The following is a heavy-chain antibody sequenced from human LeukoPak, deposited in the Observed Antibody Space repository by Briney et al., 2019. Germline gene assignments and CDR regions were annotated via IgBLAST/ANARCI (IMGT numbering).Heavy chain of an antibody. D-gene: IGHD3-22*01. Sequence: ASVKVSCKASGYTLVSYDLNWVRQAPGQGLEWMGRMNPKSGNTGYAQKFQGRVTFTRTTSISTAYMELRSLTSDDTAVYYCTRGLYYYDSSDSDGFDIWGQGTMVTVCS. J-gene: IGHJ3*02. V-gene: IGHV1-8*01. CDR1: GYTLVSYD. CDR2: MNPKSGNT. CDR3: TRGLYYYDSSDSDGFDI.